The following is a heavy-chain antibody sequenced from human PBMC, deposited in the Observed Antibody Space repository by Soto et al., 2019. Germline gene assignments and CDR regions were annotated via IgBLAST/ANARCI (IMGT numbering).Heavy chain of an antibody. Sequence: QVQLQESGPGLVKPSGTLSLTCAVSGGSISSSNWWSWVRQPPGKGLEWIGEIYHSGSTNYNPSLKSRLTISVDKSKNPFSLKLSSVTAADTAVYYCARVSGSYYYGMDVWGQGITVTVSS. CDR3: ARVSGSYYYGMDV. J-gene: IGHJ6*02. CDR1: GGSISSSNW. D-gene: IGHD1-26*01. CDR2: IYHSGST. V-gene: IGHV4-4*02.